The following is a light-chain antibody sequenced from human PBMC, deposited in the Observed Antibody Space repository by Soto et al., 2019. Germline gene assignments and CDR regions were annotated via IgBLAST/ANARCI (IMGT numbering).Light chain of an antibody. CDR3: QQYDDWPVT. Sequence: EILMTQSPATLSMSPGERVTLSCRASQSVNSNLAWYQQKPGQAPRLLIYTASIRATGIPVSFGGSGSGTEFTLTISSLPSEDFAVYYCQQYDDWPVTFGGGTKVEIK. J-gene: IGKJ4*01. V-gene: IGKV3-15*01. CDR1: QSVNSN. CDR2: TAS.